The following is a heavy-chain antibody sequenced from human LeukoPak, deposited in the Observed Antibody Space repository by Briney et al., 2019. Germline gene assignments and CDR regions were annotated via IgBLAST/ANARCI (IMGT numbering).Heavy chain of an antibody. D-gene: IGHD3-22*01. CDR3: ARNYYDSSGYYFTTIFDY. CDR1: GFTFSSYA. CDR2: ISGSGGST. V-gene: IGHV3-23*01. Sequence: GGSLRLSCAASGFTFSSYAMSWVRQAPGKGLEWVSAISGSGGSTYYADSVKGRFTISRDNSKNTLYLQMNSLRAEDTAVYYCARNYYDSSGYYFTTIFDYWGQGTLVTVSS. J-gene: IGHJ4*02.